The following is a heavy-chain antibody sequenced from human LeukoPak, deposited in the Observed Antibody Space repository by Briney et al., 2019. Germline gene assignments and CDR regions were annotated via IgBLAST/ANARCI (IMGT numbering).Heavy chain of an antibody. CDR3: ARTARDYYDSSGYYPESY. V-gene: IGHV1-18*01. Sequence: ASVKVSCKASCYTFTSYGISWVRQAPGQGLEWMGWISAYNGNTNYAQKLQGRVTMTTDTSTSTAYMELRSLRSDDTAVYYCARTARDYYDSSGYYPESYWGQGTLVTVSS. D-gene: IGHD3-22*01. CDR2: ISAYNGNT. J-gene: IGHJ4*02. CDR1: CYTFTSYG.